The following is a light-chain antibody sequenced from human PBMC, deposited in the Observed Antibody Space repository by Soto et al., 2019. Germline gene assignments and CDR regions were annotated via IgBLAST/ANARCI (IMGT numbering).Light chain of an antibody. J-gene: IGKJ5*01. V-gene: IGKV3-20*01. CDR2: GTS. CDR1: QSVSSN. CDR3: QQYGNSPIT. Sequence: IVLTQSPATLCLSPWERATLSCRASQSVSSNLAWYQQKPGQAPRLLIYGTSSRATGIPDRFSGSGSGTDFTLTISRLEPEDFAVYYCQQYGNSPITFGQGTRLEIK.